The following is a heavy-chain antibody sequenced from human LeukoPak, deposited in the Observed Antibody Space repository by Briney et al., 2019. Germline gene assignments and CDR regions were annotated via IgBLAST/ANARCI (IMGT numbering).Heavy chain of an antibody. J-gene: IGHJ6*03. Sequence: ASVKVSCKASGYSFNTFDINWVRQAPGQGLEWMGWMNPNTGKTGYAQKFHGRVTITGNSSISTVDMELSSLTSDDTAVYYCARGPLTGEHYHYYMDVWGKGTTVTVSS. CDR3: ARGPLTGEHYHYYMDV. D-gene: IGHD7-27*01. CDR2: MNPNTGKT. V-gene: IGHV1-8*03. CDR1: GYSFNTFD.